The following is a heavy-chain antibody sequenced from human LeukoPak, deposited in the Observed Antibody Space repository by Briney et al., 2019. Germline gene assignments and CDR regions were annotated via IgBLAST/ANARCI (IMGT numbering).Heavy chain of an antibody. J-gene: IGHJ1*01. D-gene: IGHD6-19*01. Sequence: GGSLRLSCAVSGFNVSDNYMSWVRQAPGKGLEWVSLIYSDDTTLYADSVKGRFTISRDISKNTLYLQMNSLRAEDTAVYYCARLDNNGLYSEYLQHWGQGTPVTVSS. CDR2: IYSDDTT. CDR1: GFNVSDNY. CDR3: ARLDNNGLYSEYLQH. V-gene: IGHV3-53*01.